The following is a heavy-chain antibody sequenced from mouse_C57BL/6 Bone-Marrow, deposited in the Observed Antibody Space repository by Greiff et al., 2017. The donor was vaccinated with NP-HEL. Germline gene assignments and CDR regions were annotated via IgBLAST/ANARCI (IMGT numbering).Heavy chain of an antibody. Sequence: VQLQQPGAELVRPGSSVKLSCKASGYTFTSYWMDWVKQRPGQGLEWIGNIYPSDSETHYNQKFKDKATLTVDKSSSTAYMQLSSLTSEDSAVYYCASRLYFYAMDYWGRGTSVTVSS. CDR3: ASRLYFYAMDY. V-gene: IGHV1-61*01. D-gene: IGHD2-12*01. J-gene: IGHJ4*01. CDR1: GYTFTSYW. CDR2: IYPSDSET.